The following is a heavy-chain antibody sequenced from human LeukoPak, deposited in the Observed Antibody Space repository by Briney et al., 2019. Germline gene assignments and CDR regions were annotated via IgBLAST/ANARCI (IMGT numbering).Heavy chain of an antibody. D-gene: IGHD2-2*01. J-gene: IGHJ3*02. Sequence: SETLSLTCTVSGYSISSGYYWGWIRQPPGKGVEWIGSIYHSGSTYYNPSLKSRVTISVDTSKNQVSLKLSSVTAADTAVYYCARAGYCTSTICPDAFDIWGQGTKVTVSS. CDR3: ARAGYCTSTICPDAFDI. CDR2: IYHSGST. CDR1: GYSISSGYY. V-gene: IGHV4-38-2*02.